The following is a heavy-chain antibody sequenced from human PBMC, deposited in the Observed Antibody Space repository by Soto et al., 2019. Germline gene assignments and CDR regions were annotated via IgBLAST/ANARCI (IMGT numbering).Heavy chain of an antibody. D-gene: IGHD6-19*01. Sequence: QVQLQESGPGLVEPSETLSLTCAVSGGSISETYWWSWVRQPPGKGLEWIGEISYRGTTHYNTSLRSRVTISMDTSRNQISLTLISVTAADSASYYCARHIGVTGTRGFDYWGQGTLVTVSS. J-gene: IGHJ4*02. CDR1: GGSISETYW. CDR2: ISYRGTT. V-gene: IGHV4-4*02. CDR3: ARHIGVTGTRGFDY.